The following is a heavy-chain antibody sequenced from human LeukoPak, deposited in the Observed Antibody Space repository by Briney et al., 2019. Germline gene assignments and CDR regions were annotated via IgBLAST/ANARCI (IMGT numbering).Heavy chain of an antibody. J-gene: IGHJ4*02. Sequence: GGSLRLSCEASGFIFSNFWMSWVRQTPGKGLEWVSSISGSGGSTHYADSVKGRFTISRDNSKNILYLQMNSLRAEDTAVYYCAKDWMSTIINYFDYWGQGALVTVSS. V-gene: IGHV3-23*01. CDR3: AKDWMSTIINYFDY. CDR2: ISGSGGST. D-gene: IGHD5-12*01. CDR1: GFIFSNFW.